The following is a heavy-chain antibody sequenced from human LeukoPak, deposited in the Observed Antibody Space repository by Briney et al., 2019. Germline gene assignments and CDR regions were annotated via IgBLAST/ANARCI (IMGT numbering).Heavy chain of an antibody. CDR3: ARSPLVDIVLVVRAYFDS. J-gene: IGHJ4*02. Sequence: GGSLRLSCAASGFTFSSYSMNWVRQAPGKGLEWVSYISSRSNHIHYADSVKGRFTISRDNAKNSLHLQMNSLRAEDTAVYYCARSPLVDIVLVVRAYFDSWGQGTLVTVSS. CDR2: ISSRSNHI. V-gene: IGHV3-21*01. D-gene: IGHD2-8*02. CDR1: GFTFSSYS.